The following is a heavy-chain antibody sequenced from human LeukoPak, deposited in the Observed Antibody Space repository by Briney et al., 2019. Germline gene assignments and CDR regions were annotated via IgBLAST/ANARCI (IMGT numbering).Heavy chain of an antibody. Sequence: GGSLRLSCAASGFTFDDYGMSWVRQAPGKGLEWVSGINWNGGSTGYADSVKGRFTISRDNAKNSLYLQMNSLRAEDTALYYCARRYSGSXGYYFDYWGXGTLXXVS. D-gene: IGHD1-26*01. V-gene: IGHV3-20*04. CDR2: INWNGGST. J-gene: IGHJ4*01. CDR1: GFTFDDYG. CDR3: ARRYSGSXGYYFDY.